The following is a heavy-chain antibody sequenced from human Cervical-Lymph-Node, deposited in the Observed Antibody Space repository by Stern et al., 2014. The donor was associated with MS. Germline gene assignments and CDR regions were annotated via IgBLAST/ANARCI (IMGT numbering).Heavy chain of an antibody. Sequence: QLQLQESGPGLVKPSQTLSLTCTVSGGSINYWSWIRQPAGKGLEWIGRIYTSGSTNYNPSLKSRVTISVDTSKNQFSLKLSSVTAADTAVYYCARDCRLRYFDNYGMDVWGQGTTVTVSS. V-gene: IGHV4-61*02. J-gene: IGHJ6*02. CDR3: ARDCRLRYFDNYGMDV. CDR2: IYTSGST. CDR1: GGSINY. D-gene: IGHD3-9*01.